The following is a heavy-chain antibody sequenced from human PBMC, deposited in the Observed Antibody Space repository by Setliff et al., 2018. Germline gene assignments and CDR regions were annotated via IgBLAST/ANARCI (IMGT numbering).Heavy chain of an antibody. CDR3: ARERQGGFLEWSPLDP. Sequence: TSETLSLTCTVSDGSITSHSYYWAWIRQPPGKGLEWTGSIYYDGRTLSHPSLRSRVTISVDTSNNQFSLHLTSVTAADTARYFCARERQGGFLEWSPLDPWGQGILVTVSS. CDR1: DGSITSHSYY. V-gene: IGHV4-39*07. J-gene: IGHJ5*02. D-gene: IGHD3-3*01. CDR2: IYYDGRT.